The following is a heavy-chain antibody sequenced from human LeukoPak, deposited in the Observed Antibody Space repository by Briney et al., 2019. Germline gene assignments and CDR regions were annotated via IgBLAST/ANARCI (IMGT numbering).Heavy chain of an antibody. CDR2: ISYDGSNK. D-gene: IGHD5-24*01. CDR3: ARQRGGNYDY. Sequence: GRSLRLSCAASGFTFSSYAMHWVRQAPGKGLEWVAVISYDGSNKYYADSVKGRFTISRDNSKNTLYLQMNSLRAEDTAVYYCARQRGGNYDYWGQGILVTVSS. CDR1: GFTFSSYA. J-gene: IGHJ4*02. V-gene: IGHV3-30-3*01.